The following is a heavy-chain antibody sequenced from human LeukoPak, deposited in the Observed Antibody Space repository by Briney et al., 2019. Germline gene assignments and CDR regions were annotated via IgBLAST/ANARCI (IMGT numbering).Heavy chain of an antibody. Sequence: PSETLSLTCTVSGGSISSYYSSWIRQPPGKGLEWIGYIYYSGSTNYNPSLKSRVTISVDTSKNQFFLKLSSVTAADTAVYYCARAYSSGWLYYFDYWGQGTLVTVSS. CDR3: ARAYSSGWLYYFDY. D-gene: IGHD6-19*01. CDR1: GGSISSYY. J-gene: IGHJ4*02. V-gene: IGHV4-59*01. CDR2: IYYSGST.